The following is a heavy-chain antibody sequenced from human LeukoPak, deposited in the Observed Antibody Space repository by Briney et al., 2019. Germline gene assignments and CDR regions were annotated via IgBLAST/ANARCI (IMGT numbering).Heavy chain of an antibody. V-gene: IGHV4-34*01. D-gene: IGHD1-26*01. J-gene: IGHJ4*02. CDR3: ARMWPGRIGGSLGSSDY. CDR2: TTHSGSS. CDR1: GGSFRGYY. Sequence: SETLSLTCGVAGGSFRGYYWTWIRQAPGKGLEWIGETTHSGSSNYNPSLKSRVNIPVDMAKNQFSLTLSSVTAADTGEYYCARMWPGRIGGSLGSSDYWGQGTLVTVSS.